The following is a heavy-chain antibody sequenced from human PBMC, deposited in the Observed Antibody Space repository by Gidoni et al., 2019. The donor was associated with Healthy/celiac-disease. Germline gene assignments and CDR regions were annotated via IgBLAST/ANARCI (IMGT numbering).Heavy chain of an antibody. CDR1: GFTVSSNY. Sequence: EVQLVESGGGLVQPGGSLRLSCAASGFTVSSNYMSWVRQAPGKGLEWVSVIYSGGSTYYADSVKGRFTISRDNSKNTLYLQMNSLRAEDTAVYYCARAFTEGLLWFGEPPYYFDYWGQGTLVTVSS. CDR3: ARAFTEGLLWFGEPPYYFDY. J-gene: IGHJ4*02. V-gene: IGHV3-66*01. CDR2: IYSGGST. D-gene: IGHD3-10*01.